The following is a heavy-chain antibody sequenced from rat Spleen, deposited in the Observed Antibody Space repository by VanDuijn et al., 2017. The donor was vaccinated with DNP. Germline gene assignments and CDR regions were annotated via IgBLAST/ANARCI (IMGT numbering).Heavy chain of an antibody. CDR3: ARLSDY. V-gene: IGHV5-31*01. CDR2: ITHSGANS. Sequence: EVQLVESGGGPVQPGRSLKLSCVASGFIFSNYWMTWIRQAPKKGLEWVASITHSGANSYYPDSVKGRFTISRDNAKSTLYLQLNSLRSEDTATYYCARLSDYWGQGVMVTVSS. CDR1: GFIFSNYW. J-gene: IGHJ2*01.